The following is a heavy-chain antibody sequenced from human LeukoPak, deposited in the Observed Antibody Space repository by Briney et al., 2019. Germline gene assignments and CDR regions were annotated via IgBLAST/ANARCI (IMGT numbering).Heavy chain of an antibody. Sequence: GGSLRLSCAASGFTFSSYSMNWVRQAPGKGLEWVSSISSSSSYIYYADSVKGRFTISRDNAKNSLYLQMNSLRAEDTAVYYCARSVPYYYYSSGPYAFDIWGQGTMVTVSS. CDR2: ISSSSSYI. V-gene: IGHV3-21*01. J-gene: IGHJ3*02. D-gene: IGHD3-22*01. CDR3: ARSVPYYYYSSGPYAFDI. CDR1: GFTFSSYS.